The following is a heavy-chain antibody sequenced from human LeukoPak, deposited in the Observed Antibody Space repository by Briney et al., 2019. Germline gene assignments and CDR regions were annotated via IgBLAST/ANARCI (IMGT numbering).Heavy chain of an antibody. D-gene: IGHD3-16*01. CDR3: ARGGDY. CDR1: GFTFSSYS. V-gene: IGHV3-21*01. Sequence: GGSLRLSCAASGFTFSSYSMNWVRQAPGKGLEWVSYISYSSTYIYYADSVKGRFTISRDNAKNSLYLQMNSLRAEDTAVYYCARGGDYWGQGTLVTVSS. J-gene: IGHJ4*02. CDR2: ISYSSTYI.